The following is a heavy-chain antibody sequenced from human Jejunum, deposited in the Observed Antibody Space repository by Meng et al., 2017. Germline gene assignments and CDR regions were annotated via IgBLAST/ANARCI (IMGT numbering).Heavy chain of an antibody. Sequence: QVQSQESGPGLVKPSGPLSLACAVSGGSISSTNWWSWVRQPPGKGPEWIGDVFHTGSSNYSPSLRSRVTISVDKSKNQFSLNLSSVTAADTAVYFCARRGGAYSTGHFPHFDDWGQGTLVTVSS. CDR2: VFHTGSS. CDR1: GGSISSTNW. J-gene: IGHJ4*02. D-gene: IGHD6-19*01. CDR3: ARRGGAYSTGHFPHFDD. V-gene: IGHV4-4*02.